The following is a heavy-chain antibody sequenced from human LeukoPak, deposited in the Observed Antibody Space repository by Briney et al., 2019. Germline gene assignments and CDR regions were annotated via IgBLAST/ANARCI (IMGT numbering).Heavy chain of an antibody. CDR3: AREGGYSSSWRAYNWFDP. CDR1: GYTFTGYY. V-gene: IGHV1-2*02. CDR2: INPNSGGT. Sequence: EASVKVSCKASGYTFTGYYMHWVRQAPGQGLEWMGWINPNSGGTNYAQKFQGRVTMTRDTSISTAYMELSRLRSDDTAVYYCAREGGYSSSWRAYNWFDPWGQGTLVTVSS. J-gene: IGHJ5*02. D-gene: IGHD6-13*01.